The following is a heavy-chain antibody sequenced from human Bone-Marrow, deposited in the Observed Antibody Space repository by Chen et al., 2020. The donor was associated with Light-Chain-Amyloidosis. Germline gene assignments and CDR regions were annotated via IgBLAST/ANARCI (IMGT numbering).Heavy chain of an antibody. J-gene: IGHJ4*02. Sequence: EVQLEQSGPEVKKPGESLKISCKGSGYTFPNYWIGWVRQMPGKGLEWIGVIYPDDSYARYSPSFEGQVTISAHKSITTAYLQLRSLKASDTAMYYCARRRDGYNFDYWGQGTLVTVSS. CDR2: IYPDDSYA. CDR1: GYTFPNYW. D-gene: IGHD5-12*01. V-gene: IGHV5-51*01. CDR3: ARRRDGYNFDY.